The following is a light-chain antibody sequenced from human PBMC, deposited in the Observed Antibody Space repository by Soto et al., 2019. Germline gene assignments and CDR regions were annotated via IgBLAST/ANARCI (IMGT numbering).Light chain of an antibody. Sequence: DIVMIQSPDSLAVSLGERATINCKSSQSVLYSSNNKNYLAWYQQKPGQPPKLLIYWASTLESGVPDRFSGSGSGTDFTLTISSLQAEDVAVYYCQQYYSTPPTFGQGTKVEIK. CDR1: QSVLYSSNNKNY. J-gene: IGKJ1*01. CDR2: WAS. CDR3: QQYYSTPPT. V-gene: IGKV4-1*01.